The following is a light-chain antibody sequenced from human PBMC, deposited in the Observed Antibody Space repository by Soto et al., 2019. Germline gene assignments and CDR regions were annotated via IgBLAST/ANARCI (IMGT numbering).Light chain of an antibody. V-gene: IGKV1-39*01. CDR1: QSISSY. Sequence: DIQMTQSPSSLYASVGDRVTITCRASQSISSYLNWYQQKPGKAPKLLIYAASSLQSGVPSRFSGSGSGTDFTLTISSLQPEDFATYYCQQSYSTPVQFTFGPGTKVDIK. J-gene: IGKJ3*01. CDR3: QQSYSTPVQFT. CDR2: AAS.